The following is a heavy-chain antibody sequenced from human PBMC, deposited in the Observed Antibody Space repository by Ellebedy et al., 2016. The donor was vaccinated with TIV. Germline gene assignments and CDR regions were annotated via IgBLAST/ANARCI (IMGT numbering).Heavy chain of an antibody. Sequence: GESLKISCAASGFTFSNYAMHWVRQAPGKGLEWVSLISGDGGSTYYADSVKGRFTISRDNSKNSLYLQMNSLRTEDTALYYCAKGVGVGYGMDVWGQGTTVTVSS. CDR1: GFTFSNYA. D-gene: IGHD1-26*01. CDR2: ISGDGGST. V-gene: IGHV3-43*02. CDR3: AKGVGVGYGMDV. J-gene: IGHJ6*02.